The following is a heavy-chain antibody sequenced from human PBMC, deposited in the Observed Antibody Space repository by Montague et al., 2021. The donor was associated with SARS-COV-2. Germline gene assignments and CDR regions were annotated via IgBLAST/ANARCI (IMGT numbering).Heavy chain of an antibody. D-gene: IGHD3-10*01. CDR3: ARVHPLWFGELLLDYYYYYGMDV. Sequence: SETLSLTCAVSGGSISSSNWCSWVRPPPGKGLEWIGEIYHSGSTNYSPSLKSRVTISVDKSKNQFSLKLSSVTAADTAVYYCARVHPLWFGELLLDYYYYYGMDVWGQGTTVTVSS. J-gene: IGHJ6*02. V-gene: IGHV4-4*02. CDR2: IYHSGST. CDR1: GGSISSSNW.